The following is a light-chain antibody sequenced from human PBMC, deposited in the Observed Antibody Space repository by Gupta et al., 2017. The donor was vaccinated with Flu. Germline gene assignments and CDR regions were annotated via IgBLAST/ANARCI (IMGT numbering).Light chain of an antibody. CDR1: QRISIY. CDR2: GAS. V-gene: IGKV1-39*01. Sequence: DIQMTQSPSSLSASVGDRVTITCRASQRISIYLNWYQQKPGKAPKLLISGASKVQSGVPSRFSGSGSGTDYTLTISERQPEDVATYYCQQRHYTQFTFGHGTXVEIK. J-gene: IGKJ3*01. CDR3: QQRHYTQFT.